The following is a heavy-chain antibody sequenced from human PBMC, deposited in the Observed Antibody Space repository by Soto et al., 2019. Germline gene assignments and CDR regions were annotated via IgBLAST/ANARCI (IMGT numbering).Heavy chain of an antibody. CDR2: IYDIGSA. J-gene: IGHJ4*02. V-gene: IGHV4-31*03. Sequence: QVQLQESGPGLVKPSQTLSLTCTVSGESISSGGYYWSWIRQHPGKGLGWIGYIYDIGSAYYNTSLKGRVSISMDTSENQFAMRLSSVPAADTAVYYCARASSSSSAIDYWGQGTLITVSS. CDR3: ARASSSSSAIDY. CDR1: GESISSGGYY. D-gene: IGHD6-6*01.